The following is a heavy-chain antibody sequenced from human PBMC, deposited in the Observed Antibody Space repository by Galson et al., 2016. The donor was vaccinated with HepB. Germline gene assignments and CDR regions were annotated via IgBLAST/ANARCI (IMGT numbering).Heavy chain of an antibody. Sequence: SLRLSCAASGFTFSSSSMNWVRQAPGTGLEWVSGISGNGEDTYYTDSVKGRFTISRDNSRNTLCWEMNSLRAEDTAIYYCAKRGGLKYYLDFLGRVTLVTASS. CDR2: ISGNGEDT. V-gene: IGHV3-23*01. J-gene: IGHJ4*02. D-gene: IGHD2-15*01. CDR1: GFTFSSSS. CDR3: AKRGGLKYYLDF.